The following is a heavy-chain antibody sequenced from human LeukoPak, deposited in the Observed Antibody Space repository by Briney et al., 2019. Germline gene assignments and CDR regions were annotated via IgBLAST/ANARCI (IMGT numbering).Heavy chain of an antibody. CDR3: ARDSPGPYYSGSGVNWFDP. V-gene: IGHV4-31*11. D-gene: IGHD3-10*01. CDR2: IYYRGST. CDR1: GASFSGYY. Sequence: SETLSLTCAVYGASFSGYYWSWIRQHPGKGLECIVYIYYRGSTYYNPSLKSRVTISVDTSKNQFSLKLSSVTAADTAVYYCARDSPGPYYSGSGVNWFDPWGQGTLVTVSS. J-gene: IGHJ5*02.